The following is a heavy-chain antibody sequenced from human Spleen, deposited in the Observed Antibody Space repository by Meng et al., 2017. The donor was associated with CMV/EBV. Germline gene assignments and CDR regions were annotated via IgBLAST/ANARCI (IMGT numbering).Heavy chain of an antibody. CDR1: GFTFSSYE. CDR3: ARESSGSFVLDV. J-gene: IGHJ6*02. CDR2: ISSSSSFI. Sequence: GESLKISCAASGFTFSSYEMNWVRQAPGKGLEWVSSISSSSSFISYVDSVKGRFTISRDNAENSLYLHMNGLRAEDTAVYFCARESSGSFVLDVWGQGTTVTVSS. V-gene: IGHV3-21*01. D-gene: IGHD3-22*01.